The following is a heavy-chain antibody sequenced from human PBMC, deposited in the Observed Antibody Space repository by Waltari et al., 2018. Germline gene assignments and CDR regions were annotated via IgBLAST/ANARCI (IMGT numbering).Heavy chain of an antibody. V-gene: IGHV4-38-2*02. Sequence: QVQLQESGPGLVKPSATLSLTCTVSGYPISSGYYWGWIRQPPGKGRGWIGSIYHSGSTYYNPSLKSRVTISVDTSKNQFSLKLSSVTAADTAVYYCAREIQYCSGGSCYYFDYWGQGTLVTVSS. D-gene: IGHD2-15*01. CDR2: IYHSGST. CDR1: GYPISSGYY. J-gene: IGHJ4*02. CDR3: AREIQYCSGGSCYYFDY.